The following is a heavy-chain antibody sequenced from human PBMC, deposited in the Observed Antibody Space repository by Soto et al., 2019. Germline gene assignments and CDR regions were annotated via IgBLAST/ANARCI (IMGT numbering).Heavy chain of an antibody. D-gene: IGHD1-26*01. J-gene: IGHJ3*02. Sequence: ASVKVSCKVSGYTLTELSMHWVRQAPGQGLEWMGWISAYNGNTNYAQKLQGRVTMTTDTSTSTAYMELRSLRSDDTAVYYCARGNSGSRYDAFDIWGQGTMVTVSS. CDR1: GYTLTELS. V-gene: IGHV1-18*01. CDR3: ARGNSGSRYDAFDI. CDR2: ISAYNGNT.